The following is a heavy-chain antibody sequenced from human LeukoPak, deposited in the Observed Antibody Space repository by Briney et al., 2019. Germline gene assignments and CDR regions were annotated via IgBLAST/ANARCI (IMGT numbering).Heavy chain of an antibody. CDR3: TRGSSGRRDN. J-gene: IGHJ4*02. V-gene: IGHV1-8*01. CDR2: MNPNSGNT. D-gene: IGHD6-19*01. Sequence: ASVTLSCKASGYTFTSCDINWVRQATGQGLEWMGWMNPNSGNTGYGQSFQGRITMTRDISIGTAYMELSNLTSEDTAIYYCTRGSSGRRDNWGQGTLVTVSA. CDR1: GYTFTSCD.